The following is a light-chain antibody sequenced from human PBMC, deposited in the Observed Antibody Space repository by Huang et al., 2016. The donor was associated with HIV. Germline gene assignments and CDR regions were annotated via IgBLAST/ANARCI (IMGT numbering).Light chain of an antibody. CDR2: AAA. CDR1: QGIANY. V-gene: IGKV1-17*03. CDR3: LQHHGYPRT. Sequence: DIQLTQSPSAMSASVGDRVSITCRASQGIANYLAWFQQKPGGAPKRLIYAAASLQSGGPSRFSGSGSGTKFTLTISRLQPEDFATYYCLQHHGYPRTFGQGTKV. J-gene: IGKJ1*01.